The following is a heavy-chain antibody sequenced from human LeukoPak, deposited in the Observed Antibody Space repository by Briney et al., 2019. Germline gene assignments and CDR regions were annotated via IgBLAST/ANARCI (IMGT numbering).Heavy chain of an antibody. J-gene: IGHJ4*02. CDR2: FDPEDGET. D-gene: IGHD3-22*01. CDR3: ARHSHDYDSSGYSDY. Sequence: ASVKVSCKVSGYTLTELSMHSVRQAPGKGLEWMGGFDPEDGETIYAQKFQGRVTMTEDTSTDTAYMELSSLRSEDTAVYYCARHSHDYDSSGYSDYWGQGTLVTVPS. V-gene: IGHV1-24*01. CDR1: GYTLTELS.